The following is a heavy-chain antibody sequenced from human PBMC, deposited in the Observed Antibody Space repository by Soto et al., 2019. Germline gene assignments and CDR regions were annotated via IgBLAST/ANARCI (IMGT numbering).Heavy chain of an antibody. V-gene: IGHV4-31*02. CDR2: IYYSGST. J-gene: IGHJ4*02. Sequence: TSETLSLTCTVSGGSISSGDYYWSWIRQHPGKGLEWIGYIYYSGSTYYNPSLKSRITISLDTSKNHFSLKLSSVTAADTALYYCANFIGPPYYFDSWGQGTLVTVSS. CDR3: ANFIGPPYYFDS. CDR1: GGSISSGDYY. D-gene: IGHD2-15*01.